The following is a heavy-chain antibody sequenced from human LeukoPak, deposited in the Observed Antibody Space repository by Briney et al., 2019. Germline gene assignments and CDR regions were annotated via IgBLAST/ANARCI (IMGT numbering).Heavy chain of an antibody. CDR1: GYTFTAYY. Sequence: GASVNVSCKASGYTFTAYYLHWVRQAPGQGLEWMGWINPKNGGPNYGQKFQGRVTMTMDASISTAYMELSRLRSDDPAVYYCATYYYDNSRYYCDYWGQGTLVTVSS. CDR3: ATYYYDNSRYYCDY. CDR2: INPKNGGP. V-gene: IGHV1-2*02. J-gene: IGHJ4*02. D-gene: IGHD3-22*01.